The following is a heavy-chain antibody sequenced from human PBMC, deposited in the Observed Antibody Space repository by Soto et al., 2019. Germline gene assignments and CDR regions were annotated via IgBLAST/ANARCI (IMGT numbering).Heavy chain of an antibody. CDR2: IIPIFGTA. CDR1: GGTFSTYA. D-gene: IGHD4-17*01. V-gene: IGHV1-69*12. CDR3: ARDRPRENYGGNYYYHMDV. J-gene: IGHJ6*03. Sequence: QVQLVQSGAEVKKPGSSVKVSCKASGGTFSTYAISWVRQAPGQGLEWMGGIIPIFGTADYAQKFQGRVTITADXAXTXAXXELSSLRSEDTAVYYCARDRPRENYGGNYYYHMDVWGRGTTVTVSS.